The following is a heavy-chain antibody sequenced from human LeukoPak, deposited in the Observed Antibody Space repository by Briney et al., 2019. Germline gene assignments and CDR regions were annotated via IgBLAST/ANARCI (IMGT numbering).Heavy chain of an antibody. V-gene: IGHV3-21*01. J-gene: IGHJ3*02. Sequence: SGGSLRLSCAASGFTFSSYSMNWVRQAPGKGLEWVSSISSSSSYIYYADSVKGRFTISRDNAKNSLYLQMNSLRAENTAVYYCAIDSSGWYDAFDIWGQGTMVTVSS. CDR1: GFTFSSYS. CDR2: ISSSSSYI. D-gene: IGHD6-19*01. CDR3: AIDSSGWYDAFDI.